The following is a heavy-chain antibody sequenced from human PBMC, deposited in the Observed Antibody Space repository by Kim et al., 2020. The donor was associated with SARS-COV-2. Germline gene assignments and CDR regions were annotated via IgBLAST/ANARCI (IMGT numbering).Heavy chain of an antibody. V-gene: IGHV4-34*01. D-gene: IGHD2-21*01. CDR1: GGSFSGYY. CDR3: ARGLRSIWSGTRDDY. Sequence: SETLSLTCAVYGGSFSGYYWSWIRQPPGKGLEWIGEINHSGSTNYNPSLKSRVTISVDTSKNQFSLKLSSVTAADTAVYYCARGLRSIWSGTRDDYWGQGTLVTVSS. J-gene: IGHJ4*02. CDR2: INHSGST.